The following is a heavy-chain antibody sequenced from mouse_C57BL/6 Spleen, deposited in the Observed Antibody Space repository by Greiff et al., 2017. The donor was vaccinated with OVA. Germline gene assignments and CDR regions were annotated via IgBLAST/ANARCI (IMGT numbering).Heavy chain of an antibody. D-gene: IGHD2-4*01. J-gene: IGHJ3*01. CDR1: GYAFTNYL. V-gene: IGHV1-54*01. CDR2: INPGSGGT. CDR3: ARSLYDYDAWFAY. Sequence: QVQLKQSGAELVRPGTSVKVSCKASGYAFTNYLIEWVKQRPGQGLEWIGVINPGSGGTNYNEKFKGKATLTADKSSSTAYMQLSILTSEDSAVYFCARSLYDYDAWFAYWGQGTLVTVSA.